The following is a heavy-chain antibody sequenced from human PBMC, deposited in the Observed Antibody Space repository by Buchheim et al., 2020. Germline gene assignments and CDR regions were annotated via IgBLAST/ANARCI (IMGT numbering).Heavy chain of an antibody. Sequence: QVQLVESGGGVVQPGRSLRLSCAASGFTFSSYGMHWVRQAPGKGLEWVAVIWYDGSNKYYADSVKGRFTISRDNSKNMLYLQMNSLRAEDTAVYYCARDHYGDYGGAPWFDPWGQGTL. CDR2: IWYDGSNK. V-gene: IGHV3-33*01. CDR3: ARDHYGDYGGAPWFDP. J-gene: IGHJ5*02. CDR1: GFTFSSYG. D-gene: IGHD4-17*01.